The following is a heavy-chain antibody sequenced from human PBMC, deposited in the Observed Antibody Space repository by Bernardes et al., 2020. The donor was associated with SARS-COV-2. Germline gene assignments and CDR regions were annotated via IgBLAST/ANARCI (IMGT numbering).Heavy chain of an antibody. D-gene: IGHD6-19*01. J-gene: IGHJ6*02. V-gene: IGHV1-69*06. CDR1: GITFSSYA. Sequence: SVKVSCKASGITFSSYAITWVRQAPGQGLEWMGGIIPIFATTHYAQKFQGRVTITADKSTSTAYMELSSLGYEDTAVYYCARDSTVAVAGFYYYYALDVWGQGTTVTVS. CDR3: ARDSTVAVAGFYYYYALDV. CDR2: IIPIFATT.